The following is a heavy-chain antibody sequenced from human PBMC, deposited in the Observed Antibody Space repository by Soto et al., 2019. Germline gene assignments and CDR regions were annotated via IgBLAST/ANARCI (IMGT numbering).Heavy chain of an antibody. Sequence: QVQLQESGPGLVKTSGTLSLTCAVSGGSISSSNWLSWVLQPPRKVLEWIGEIYHSGSTNYNPSLKRRVTISVDKSKSQLSLMLRSVTAADTAVYYCARGLSNRPIDFWGQGTMINVSS. CDR3: ARGLSNRPIDF. V-gene: IGHV4-4*02. CDR2: IYHSGST. CDR1: GGSISSSNW. J-gene: IGHJ4*02.